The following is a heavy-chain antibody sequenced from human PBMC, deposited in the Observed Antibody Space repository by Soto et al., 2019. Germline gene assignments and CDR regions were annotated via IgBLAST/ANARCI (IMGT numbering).Heavy chain of an antibody. CDR1: GASMRDYH. CDR2: LHSSGFA. CDR3: ARSGHNFVVAV. D-gene: IGHD2-15*01. J-gene: IGHJ4*02. Sequence: WETLYLTCTVYGASMRDYHGSWIRQSPGKGLEHIGYLHSSGFAEYNPSLKSRVTISMDTSRNQFSLKLRFVTAADTAIYYCARSGHNFVVAVWGQGVLVTVSS. V-gene: IGHV4-59*01.